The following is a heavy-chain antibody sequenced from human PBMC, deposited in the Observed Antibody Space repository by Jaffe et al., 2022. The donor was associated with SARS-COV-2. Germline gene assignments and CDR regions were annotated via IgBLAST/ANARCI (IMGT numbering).Heavy chain of an antibody. D-gene: IGHD3-22*01. J-gene: IGHJ4*02. CDR3: TTANQRNQYYYDSS. CDR2: IKSKTDGGTT. CDR1: GFTFSNAW. Sequence: EVQLVESGGGLVKPGGSLRLSCAASGFTFSNAWMSWVRQAPGKGLEWVGRIKSKTDGGTTDYAAPVKGRFTISRDDSKNTLYLQMNSLKTEDTAVYYCTTANQRNQYYYDSSWGQGTLVTVSS. V-gene: IGHV3-15*01.